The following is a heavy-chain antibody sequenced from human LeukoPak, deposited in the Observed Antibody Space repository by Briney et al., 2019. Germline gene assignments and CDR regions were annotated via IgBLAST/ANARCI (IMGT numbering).Heavy chain of an antibody. J-gene: IGHJ4*02. CDR2: ISAYNGNR. CDR3: TRDLGDGYNSFFDY. D-gene: IGHD5-24*01. Sequence: ASVTVSCKASGYTFTSFGVSWVRQAPGQGLEWMGWISAYNGNRNYAQKFRGRVTMTTDTSTSTAYMDLRSLGSDDTAVYYCTRDLGDGYNSFFDYWGQGTLVTVSS. CDR1: GYTFTSFG. V-gene: IGHV1-18*01.